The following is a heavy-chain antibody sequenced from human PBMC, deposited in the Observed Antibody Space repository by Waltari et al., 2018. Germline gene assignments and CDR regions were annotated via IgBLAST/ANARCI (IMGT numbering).Heavy chain of an antibody. CDR3: ARVSVVKDYFDY. CDR1: ALPFSSYG. CDR2: ISSSGSTI. J-gene: IGHJ4*02. V-gene: IGHV3-48*03. D-gene: IGHD2-15*01. Sequence: EVQLVGSGGGLVQPGGALRLPCAAYALPFSSYGMNWVRQAPGKGLEWVSYISSSGSTIYYADSVKGRFTISRDNAKNSLYLQMNSLRAEDTAVYYCARVSVVKDYFDYWGQGTLVTVSS.